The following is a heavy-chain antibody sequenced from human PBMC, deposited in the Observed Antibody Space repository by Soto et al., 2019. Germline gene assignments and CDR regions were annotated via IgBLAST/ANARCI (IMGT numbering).Heavy chain of an antibody. Sequence: EVQLLESGGDLVQPGGSLRLSCAASGFTFTNYALSWVRQAPGKGLEWVSATSSSGGTTYYADSVKGRFTSSRDNSKSTSYLQMNSLGAEDTAVYYCAKHLSGSKCLDYWGQGPLVTVSS. CDR1: GFTFTNYA. D-gene: IGHD6-19*01. CDR2: TSSSGGTT. CDR3: AKHLSGSKCLDY. V-gene: IGHV3-23*01. J-gene: IGHJ4*02.